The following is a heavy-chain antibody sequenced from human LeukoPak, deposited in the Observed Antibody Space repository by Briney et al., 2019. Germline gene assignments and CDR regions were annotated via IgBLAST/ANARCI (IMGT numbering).Heavy chain of an antibody. V-gene: IGHV3-48*03. Sequence: PGGSLRLSCTGSGFTFGDYGMNWVRQAPGKGLEWVSYITSSGRTIYYADSVKGRFTISRDNAKNTVYLQMNSLRAEDTAVYYCARDYVSGSFGPWGQGTLVTVSS. D-gene: IGHD3-10*01. J-gene: IGHJ5*02. CDR3: ARDYVSGSFGP. CDR1: GFTFGDYG. CDR2: ITSSGRTI.